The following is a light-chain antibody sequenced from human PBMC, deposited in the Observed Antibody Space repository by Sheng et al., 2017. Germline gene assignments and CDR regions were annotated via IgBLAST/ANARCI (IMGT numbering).Light chain of an antibody. Sequence: EIVMTQSPATLSVSPGGRTTLSCRASQSVSNYLAWYQQKPGQAPRLLIYGASTRATGIPARFSGSGSGTEFTLTISSLQPEDVAIYYCQKYYNALRTFGQGTKLEIK. J-gene: IGKJ1*01. V-gene: IGKV3-15*01. CDR3: QKYYNALRT. CDR1: QSVSNY. CDR2: GAS.